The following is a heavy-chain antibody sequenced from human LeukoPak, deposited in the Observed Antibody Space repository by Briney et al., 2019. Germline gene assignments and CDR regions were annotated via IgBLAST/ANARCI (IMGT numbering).Heavy chain of an antibody. CDR2: ISSSGSTI. Sequence: PGGPLRLSCAASGFTVSSNYMSWVRQAPGKGLEWVSYISSSGSTIYYADSVKGRFTISRDNAKNSLYLQMNSLRAEDTAVYYCASEYYDFWSVKPWGQGTLVTVSS. D-gene: IGHD3-3*01. CDR3: ASEYYDFWSVKP. V-gene: IGHV3-11*04. CDR1: GFTVSSNY. J-gene: IGHJ5*02.